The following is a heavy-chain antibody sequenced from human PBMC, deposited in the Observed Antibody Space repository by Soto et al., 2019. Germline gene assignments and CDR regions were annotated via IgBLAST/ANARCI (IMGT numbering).Heavy chain of an antibody. V-gene: IGHV6-1*01. CDR3: ARECACYVSSGSYLDY. CDR1: GDSVSGNSAA. J-gene: IGHJ4*02. Sequence: SQTLSLTCAISGDSVSGNSAAWNWIRQSPSRGLEWLGRTYYRSRWYNDYAVSVKSRITVTPDTSKNQFSLHLNSVTPEDTAVYSCARECACYVSSGSYLDYWGQGALVTVSS. CDR2: TYYRSRWYN. D-gene: IGHD6-19*01.